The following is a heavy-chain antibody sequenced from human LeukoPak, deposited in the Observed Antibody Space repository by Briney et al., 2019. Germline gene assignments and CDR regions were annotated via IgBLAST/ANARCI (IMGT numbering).Heavy chain of an antibody. CDR3: ARQRGYSYVDAFDI. CDR1: GYSISSGYY. J-gene: IGHJ3*02. Sequence: PSETLSLTCTVSGYSISSGYYWGWIRQPPGKGLEWIGSIYHSGSTYYNPSLKSRVTISVDTSKNQFSLQLSSVTAADTAVYYCARQRGYSYVDAFDIWGQGTMVTVSS. D-gene: IGHD5-18*01. V-gene: IGHV4-38-2*02. CDR2: IYHSGST.